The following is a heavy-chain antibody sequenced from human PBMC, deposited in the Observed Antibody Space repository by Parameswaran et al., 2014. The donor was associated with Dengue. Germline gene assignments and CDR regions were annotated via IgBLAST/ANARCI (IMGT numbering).Heavy chain of an antibody. J-gene: IGHJ6*02. CDR2: INLDGSVT. D-gene: IGHD1-1*01. V-gene: IGHV3-74*01. CDR3: TRLDYHSYYGMDV. Sequence: WIRQPPGKGLVWVSRINLDGSVTNYADSVKGRFTISRDNAKNTLYLQMNSLRAEDTAAYYCTRLDYHSYYGMDVWGQGTTVTVSS.